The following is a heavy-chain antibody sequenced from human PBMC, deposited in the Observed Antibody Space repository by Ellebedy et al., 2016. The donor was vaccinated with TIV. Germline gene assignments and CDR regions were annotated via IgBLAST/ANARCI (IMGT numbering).Heavy chain of an antibody. Sequence: ASVKVSCKASGYAFGNYIISWVRQAPGQGLEWMGWISPYTGDRKYAQRVQGRVNMTTDSYTSTAYLVLRNLRSDDTAVSYCTRDMVQGMVARYLWFDYWGQGTLVTVSS. J-gene: IGHJ4*02. CDR3: TRDMVQGMVARYLWFDY. V-gene: IGHV1-18*01. CDR2: ISPYTGDR. CDR1: GYAFGNYI. D-gene: IGHD3-10*01.